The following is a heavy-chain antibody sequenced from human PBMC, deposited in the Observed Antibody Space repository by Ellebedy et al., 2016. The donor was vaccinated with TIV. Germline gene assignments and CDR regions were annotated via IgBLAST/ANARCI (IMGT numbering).Heavy chain of an antibody. CDR1: GFIFSSYS. D-gene: IGHD3-10*01. Sequence: PGGSLRLSCAASGFIFSSYSMNWVRQAPGKGLEWVSSISSTGSYTYYADSVKGRFTISRDNAKNSLYLQMSSLRAEDTGVNYCARDQGEWLRHNGMDVWGQGTTVTVSS. CDR2: ISSTGSYT. V-gene: IGHV3-21*03. CDR3: ARDQGEWLRHNGMDV. J-gene: IGHJ6*02.